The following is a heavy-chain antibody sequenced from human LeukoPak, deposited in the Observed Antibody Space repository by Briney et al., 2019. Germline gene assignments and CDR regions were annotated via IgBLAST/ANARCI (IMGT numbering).Heavy chain of an antibody. CDR1: GFPFSSSP. D-gene: IGHD6-19*01. CDR2: ISYDGSNK. CDR3: ARDCDSSGWYDGFDY. V-gene: IGHV3-30-3*01. Sequence: GGALRLSCAASGFPFSSSPMHRVRQAPDKGLERVAVISYDGSNKYCADSVKGRFTISRDNSKNTLYLQINSLRADDTAVYYCARDCDSSGWYDGFDYWGQGTLVTVSS. J-gene: IGHJ4*02.